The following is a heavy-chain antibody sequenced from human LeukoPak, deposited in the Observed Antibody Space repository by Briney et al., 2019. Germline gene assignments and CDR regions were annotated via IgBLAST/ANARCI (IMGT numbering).Heavy chain of an antibody. Sequence: PSETLSLTCAVSGDSITSGSHSWSWIRQPPGRGLEWIGYIYFSGSTHYNPSLKSRVTISVDTSKNQFSLKLSSVTAADTAVYYCARERVTGYSSGWYGYWGQGTLVTVSS. V-gene: IGHV4-30-4*07. CDR3: ARERVTGYSSGWYGY. J-gene: IGHJ4*02. D-gene: IGHD6-19*01. CDR2: IYFSGST. CDR1: GDSITSGSHS.